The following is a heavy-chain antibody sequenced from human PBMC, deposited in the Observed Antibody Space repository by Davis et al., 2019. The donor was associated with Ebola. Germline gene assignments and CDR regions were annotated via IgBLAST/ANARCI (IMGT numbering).Heavy chain of an antibody. CDR2: ISTDGGST. J-gene: IGHJ6*02. Sequence: GESLKISCAASGFTFSTYWMHWVRHVPGKGLVWVSRISTDGGSTSYADSVEGRFTISRDNAKNMLYVQMNNLRTEDTAIYYCGRVILFPGIGMDIWGQGTAVTVSS. CDR1: GFTFSTYW. V-gene: IGHV3-74*01. CDR3: GRVILFPGIGMDI. D-gene: IGHD2-21*01.